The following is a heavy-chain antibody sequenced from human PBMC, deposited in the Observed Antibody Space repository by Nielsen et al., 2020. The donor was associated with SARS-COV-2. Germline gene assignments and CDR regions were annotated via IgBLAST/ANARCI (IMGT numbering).Heavy chain of an antibody. CDR1: GFTFDDYG. CDR2: INWNGGST. D-gene: IGHD6-13*01. V-gene: IGHV3-20*01. CDR3: ARDLDPWQQLGNNWFDP. J-gene: IGHJ5*02. Sequence: GESLKISCAASGFTFDDYGMSWVRQAPGKGLEWVSDINWNGGSTGYADSVKGRFTISRDNAKNSLYLQMNSLRAEDTALYHCARDLDPWQQLGNNWFDPWGQGTLVTVSS.